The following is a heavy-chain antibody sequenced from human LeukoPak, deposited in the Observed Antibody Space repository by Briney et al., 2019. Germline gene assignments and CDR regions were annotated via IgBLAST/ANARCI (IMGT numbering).Heavy chain of an antibody. Sequence: SETLSLTCSVSGGSVSSYYWSWIRQSPRKGLEWIGYIHDSGSTNYSPSLKSRVTVSVDTSKNQFSLKLRSVTAADTAVYYCARGGQWSKFYFDNWGQGTLVTVSS. CDR2: IHDSGST. D-gene: IGHD2-15*01. J-gene: IGHJ4*02. CDR1: GGSVSSYY. CDR3: ARGGQWSKFYFDN. V-gene: IGHV4-59*02.